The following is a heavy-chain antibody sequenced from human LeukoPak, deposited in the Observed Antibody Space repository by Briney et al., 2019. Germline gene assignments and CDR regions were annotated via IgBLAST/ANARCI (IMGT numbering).Heavy chain of an antibody. D-gene: IGHD3-3*01. CDR1: GGSISSYY. CDR3: ARGVTIFGEVNEPYNWFDP. J-gene: IGHJ5*02. V-gene: IGHV4-4*07. Sequence: SETLSLTCTVSGGSISSYYWSWIRQPAGKGLEWIGRIYTSGSTNYNPSLKSRVTMSVDTSKNQFSLKLSSVTAADTAVYYCARGVTIFGEVNEPYNWFDPWGQGTLVTVSS. CDR2: IYTSGST.